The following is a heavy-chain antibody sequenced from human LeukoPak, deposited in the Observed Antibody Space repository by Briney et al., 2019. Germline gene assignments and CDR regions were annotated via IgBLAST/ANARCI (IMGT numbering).Heavy chain of an antibody. D-gene: IGHD5-18*01. CDR2: ISAYNGNT. CDR3: AREIQLWLPDY. J-gene: IGHJ4*02. CDR1: GYTYTSYG. V-gene: IGHV1-18*01. Sequence: AASVKVSCKASGYTYTSYGISWVRQAPGQGLEWMGWISAYNGNTNYAQKLQGRVTMTTDTSTSTAYMELRSLRSDDTAVYYCAREIQLWLPDYWGQGTLVTVSS.